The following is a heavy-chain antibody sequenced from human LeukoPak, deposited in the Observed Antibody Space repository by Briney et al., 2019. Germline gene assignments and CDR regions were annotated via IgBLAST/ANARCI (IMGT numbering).Heavy chain of an antibody. J-gene: IGHJ4*02. CDR1: GGSISSSSYY. D-gene: IGHD3-3*01. Sequence: SETLSLTCTVSGGSISSSSYYWGWIRQPPGKGLEWIGSIYYSGSTYYNPSLKSRVTISVDTSKNQFSLKLSSVTAADTAVYYCASLGGTIFGVVIARFDCWGQGTLVTVSS. CDR2: IYYSGST. CDR3: ASLGGTIFGVVIARFDC. V-gene: IGHV4-39*01.